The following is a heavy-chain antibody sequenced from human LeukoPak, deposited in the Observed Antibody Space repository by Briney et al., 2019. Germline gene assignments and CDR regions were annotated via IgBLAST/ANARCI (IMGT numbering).Heavy chain of an antibody. J-gene: IGHJ4*02. D-gene: IGHD5-18*01. V-gene: IGHV3-30*02. CDR3: AKGGYNYGFSCDY. CDR1: GFSFSTYG. Sequence: GEALIHSCSTYGFSFSTYGMEWVRQAPSKGLEWVAFIRDDGGNKYYVDSVKGRFTISRDNSKNTLDLQMNSLRVEDTAVYYCAKGGYNYGFSCDYWGQGTLVTVSS. CDR2: IRDDGGNK.